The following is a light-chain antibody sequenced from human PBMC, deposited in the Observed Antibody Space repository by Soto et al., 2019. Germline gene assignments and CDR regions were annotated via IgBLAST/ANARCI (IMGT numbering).Light chain of an antibody. V-gene: IGLV2-14*01. CDR3: ASYTTTGTVL. CDR1: TSDVGGYNS. J-gene: IGLJ2*01. Sequence: QSALTQPASVSGSHGQSITISCTGTTSDVGGYNSVSWFQHHPDRAPKLIIFEVTLRPSGVSNRFSGSKSSNTASLTISGLQAEDEADYYCASYTTTGTVLFGGGTKLTVL. CDR2: EVT.